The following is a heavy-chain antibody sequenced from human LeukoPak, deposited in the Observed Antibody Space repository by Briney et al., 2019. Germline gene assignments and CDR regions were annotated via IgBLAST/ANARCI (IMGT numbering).Heavy chain of an antibody. CDR2: LSSSSTYI. V-gene: IGHV3-21*01. CDR1: GFTFSRYS. J-gene: IGHJ4*02. Sequence: GGSLRLSCAASGFTFSRYSMNWVRQAPGKGVEWVSSLSSSSTYIYYAASVKGPFPISRHNTKNSLYLQMNSLRAEDTAVYYCARDYDFWSCYLGYWGQGTLVTVSS. CDR3: ARDYDFWSCYLGY. D-gene: IGHD3-3*01.